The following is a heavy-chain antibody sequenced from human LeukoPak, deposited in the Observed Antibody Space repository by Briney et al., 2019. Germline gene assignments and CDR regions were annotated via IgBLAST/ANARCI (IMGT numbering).Heavy chain of an antibody. V-gene: IGHV4-61*02. CDR3: AGSARGYNNGYNDY. CDR2: IYTTGST. CDR1: GGSMSSGSYF. J-gene: IGHJ4*02. D-gene: IGHD5-18*01. Sequence: SETLSLTCTVSGGSMSSGSYFWSWIRQPAGKGLEWIGRIYTTGSTNYNPSLKSRVTISVDTSKNQFSLKLSSVTAADTAIYYCAGSARGYNNGYNDYWGQGTLVTVSS.